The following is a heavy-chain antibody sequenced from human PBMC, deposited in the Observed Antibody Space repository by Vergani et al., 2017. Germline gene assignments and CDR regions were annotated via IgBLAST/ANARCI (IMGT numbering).Heavy chain of an antibody. CDR2: TWYDGNNK. CDR3: ARDLRLLYNRFDP. CDR1: GFTFNQYG. V-gene: IGHV3-33*01. Sequence: QVQLVESGGGVVQPGRSLRLSCAASGFTFNQYGMHCVRQAPGKGLEWVAGTWYDGNNKQYADSVKGRFTISRDNSKSTMYLQMNSLRDEDTGVYYCARDLRLLYNRFDPWGQGTLVTVSS. J-gene: IGHJ5*02. D-gene: IGHD1-14*01.